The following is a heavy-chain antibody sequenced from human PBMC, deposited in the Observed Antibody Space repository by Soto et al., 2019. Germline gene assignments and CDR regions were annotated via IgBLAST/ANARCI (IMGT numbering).Heavy chain of an antibody. D-gene: IGHD6-19*01. Sequence: EVQLLESGGGLVQPGGSLRLSCAASGFTFSSYAMSWVRQAPGKGLEWVSAISGSGGSTYYADSVKGRLTISRDNSKNTLYLQMNSLRAEDTAVYYCAKDGGYSSGWYYYYGMDVWGQGTTVTVSS. J-gene: IGHJ6*02. CDR1: GFTFSSYA. V-gene: IGHV3-23*01. CDR3: AKDGGYSSGWYYYYGMDV. CDR2: ISGSGGST.